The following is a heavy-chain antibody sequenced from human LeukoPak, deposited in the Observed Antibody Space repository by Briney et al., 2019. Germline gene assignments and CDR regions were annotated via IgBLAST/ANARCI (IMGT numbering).Heavy chain of an antibody. D-gene: IGHD3-22*01. Sequence: GGSLRLSCAASGFTFSSYGIHWVRQAPGKGLEWVAFIRYDGSNKYYADSVKGRFTISRDNSKNTLYLQMNSLRAEDTAVYYCAKALLDYYDSSGPDPYYFDYWGQGTLVTVSS. J-gene: IGHJ4*02. CDR3: AKALLDYYDSSGPDPYYFDY. CDR2: IRYDGSNK. V-gene: IGHV3-30*02. CDR1: GFTFSSYG.